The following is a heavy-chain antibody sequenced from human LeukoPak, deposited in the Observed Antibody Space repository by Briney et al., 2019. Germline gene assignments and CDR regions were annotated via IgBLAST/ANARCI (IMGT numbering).Heavy chain of an antibody. CDR2: IYYSGST. V-gene: IGHV4-39*07. CDR1: GGSISSSSYY. Sequence: SETLSLTCTVSGGSISSSSYYWGWIRQPPGKGLEWIGSIYYSGSTYYNPSLKSRVTISVDRSKNQFSLKLSSVTAADTAVYYCARAYYDILTGQWGWFDPWGQGTLVTVSS. D-gene: IGHD3-9*01. CDR3: ARAYYDILTGQWGWFDP. J-gene: IGHJ5*02.